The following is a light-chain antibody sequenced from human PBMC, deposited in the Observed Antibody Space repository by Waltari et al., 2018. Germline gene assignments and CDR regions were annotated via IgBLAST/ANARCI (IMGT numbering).Light chain of an antibody. Sequence: QSVLTQPPSATGSPGQSVTISCTGTNSDVGAYNYVSWYQQHPGKLPKLLIYEVTKRPSGVPDRFSGSKSGNTASLTVSELQADDEADYYCSSYAHNNHFVFGTGTKVTVL. CDR1: NSDVGAYNY. CDR3: SSYAHNNHFV. V-gene: IGLV2-8*01. CDR2: EVT. J-gene: IGLJ1*01.